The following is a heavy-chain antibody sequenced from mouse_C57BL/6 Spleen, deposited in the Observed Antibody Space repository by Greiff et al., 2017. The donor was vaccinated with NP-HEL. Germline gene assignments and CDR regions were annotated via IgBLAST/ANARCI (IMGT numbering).Heavy chain of an antibody. Sequence: EVQRVESGAELVRPGASVKLSCTASGFNIKDDYMHWVKQRPEQGLEWIGWIDPENGDTEYASKFQGKATITADTSSNTAYLQLSSLTSEDTAVYYCTTRRAYDYDENYWGQGTTLTVSS. CDR2: IDPENGDT. J-gene: IGHJ2*01. CDR3: TTRRAYDYDENY. CDR1: GFNIKDDY. D-gene: IGHD2-4*01. V-gene: IGHV14-4*01.